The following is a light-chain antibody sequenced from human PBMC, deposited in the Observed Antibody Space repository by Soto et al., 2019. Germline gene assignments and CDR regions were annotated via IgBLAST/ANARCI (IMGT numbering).Light chain of an antibody. Sequence: EIVLTQSPATLSLSPGERATLSCRASQSVSSYVAWYQSKPGQAPRLLMYDASNRVIGIPARFSGSGSGTAFTLTISSLEPEDFAVYYCQQRSNWPLTFGGGTTVEI. V-gene: IGKV3-11*01. CDR3: QQRSNWPLT. J-gene: IGKJ4*01. CDR2: DAS. CDR1: QSVSSY.